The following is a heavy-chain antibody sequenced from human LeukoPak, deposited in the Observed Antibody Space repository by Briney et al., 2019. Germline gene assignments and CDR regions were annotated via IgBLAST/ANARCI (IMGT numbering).Heavy chain of an antibody. V-gene: IGHV1-8*01. CDR3: ARGSREYTAVAGTARFDY. CDR2: MNPNSGNT. CDR1: GYTFTSYD. J-gene: IGHJ4*02. Sequence: ASVKVSCKASGYTFTSYDINWVRQATGQGLEWMGWMNPNSGNTGYAQKFQGRVTMTRNTSISTAYMELSSLRSEDTAVYYCARGSREYTAVAGTARFDYWGQGTLVTVSS. D-gene: IGHD6-19*01.